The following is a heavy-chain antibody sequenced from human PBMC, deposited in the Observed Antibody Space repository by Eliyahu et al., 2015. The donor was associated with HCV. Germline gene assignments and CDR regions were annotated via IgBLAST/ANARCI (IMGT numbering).Heavy chain of an antibody. J-gene: IGHJ6*02. CDR1: GFTFKNFA. V-gene: IGHV3-23*01. Sequence: EVQLLQSGGGLEQPGGSLRLSCXASGFTFKNFAMNWVRQAPGKGLEWVSSXSGSGRPXYAXSVEGRFTVSRDNSKNTVFLQMNSLRAEDTAIYYCVKSLELQLQLPMDVWGQGTTVTVSS. D-gene: IGHD6-13*01. CDR3: VKSLELQLQLPMDV. CDR2: XSGSGRP.